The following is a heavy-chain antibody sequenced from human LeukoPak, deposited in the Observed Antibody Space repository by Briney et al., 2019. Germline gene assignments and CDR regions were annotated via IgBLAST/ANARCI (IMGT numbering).Heavy chain of an antibody. V-gene: IGHV4-59*01. CDR1: GGSISSYY. CDR3: ARDSSGWYSAWFDP. J-gene: IGHJ5*02. CDR2: IFYTGST. D-gene: IGHD6-19*01. Sequence: SETLSLTCTVSGGSISSYYWSWIRQPPGKGLEWIGYIFYTGSTNYNPSLKSRVTISVLTSKNRFSLKLSSVTAADTAVYYCARDSSGWYSAWFDPWGQGTLVTVSS.